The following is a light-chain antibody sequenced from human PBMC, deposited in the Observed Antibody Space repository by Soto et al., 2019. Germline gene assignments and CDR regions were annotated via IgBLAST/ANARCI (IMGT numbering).Light chain of an antibody. CDR2: GNS. CDR1: SSNIGAGYD. CDR3: QSYDSSLNGVI. Sequence: QSVLTQPPSVSGAPGQRVTISCTGSSSNIGAGYDVHWYQQLPGTAPKLLIYGNSNRPSGVPDRFSGSKSGTSASLAITGLQAEDEADHYCQSYDSSLNGVIFGGGTKVTVL. J-gene: IGLJ2*01. V-gene: IGLV1-40*01.